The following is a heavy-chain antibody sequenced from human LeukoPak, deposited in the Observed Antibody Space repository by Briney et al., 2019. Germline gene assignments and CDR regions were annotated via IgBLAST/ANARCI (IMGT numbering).Heavy chain of an antibody. D-gene: IGHD5-18*01. CDR3: ARNQRGYSYGPFDY. V-gene: IGHV4-59*01. CDR1: ADSINTYF. J-gene: IGHJ4*02. CDR2: IYYSGST. Sequence: SETLSLTCTVSADSINTYFWSKIRQPPGKGLEWIGFIYYSGSTSYNPSLQSRVSISLDTSKNQFSLKLTSVTAADTAVYYCARNQRGYSYGPFDYWGQGILVTVSS.